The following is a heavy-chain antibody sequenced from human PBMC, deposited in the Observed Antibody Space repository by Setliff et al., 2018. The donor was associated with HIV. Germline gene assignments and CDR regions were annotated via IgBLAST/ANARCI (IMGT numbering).Heavy chain of an antibody. J-gene: IGHJ6*03. Sequence: ASVKVSCKASGGTFRSPVINWVRQATGRGLEWMGWINPNSDNTAYAQKFQGRLTMTRNTSTGTVYMELSSLRSEDTAVYYCARIGRTPYYYYYMDVWGKGTTVTVSS. V-gene: IGHV1-8*01. CDR1: GGTFRSPV. CDR3: ARIGRTPYYYYYMDV. CDR2: INPNSDNT. D-gene: IGHD2-15*01.